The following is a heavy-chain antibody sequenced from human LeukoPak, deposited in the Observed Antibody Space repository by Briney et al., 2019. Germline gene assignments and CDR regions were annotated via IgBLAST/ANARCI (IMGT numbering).Heavy chain of an antibody. J-gene: IGHJ6*03. V-gene: IGHV1-8*03. CDR2: MNPNSGNT. Sequence: ASVKVSCKASGYTFTSYDINWVRQATGQGLEWMGWMNPNSGNTGYAQKFQGRVTITRNTSISTAYMELSSLRSEDTAVYYCARRGRIAGAGTLPHVFYYYYYMDVWGKGTTVTVSS. CDR3: ARRGRIAGAGTLPHVFYYYYYMDV. D-gene: IGHD6-13*01. CDR1: GYTFTSYD.